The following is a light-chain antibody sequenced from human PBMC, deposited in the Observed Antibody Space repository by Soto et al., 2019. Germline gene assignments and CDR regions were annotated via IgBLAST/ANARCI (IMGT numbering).Light chain of an antibody. CDR1: QRVSSN. V-gene: IGKV3-15*01. Sequence: ERVRTQSSATLSVAPGERATVSWRASQRVSSNLAWYQQKPGQAPRLLIYGASTRATGIPDRFSGSGSGTDFTLTIISLEPEDFAVYYCKQRSNWPNVGKGTQLEIK. CDR2: GAS. J-gene: IGKJ5*01. CDR3: KQRSNWPN.